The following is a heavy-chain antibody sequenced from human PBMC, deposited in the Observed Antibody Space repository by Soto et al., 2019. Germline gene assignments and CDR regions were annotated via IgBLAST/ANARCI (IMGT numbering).Heavy chain of an antibody. D-gene: IGHD6-13*01. J-gene: IGHJ4*01. CDR2: IYTSGST. Sequence: SETLCLTGTVSGGSISNYYWTWIRQPAGKGLEWIGRIYTSGSTNYNPSLKSRVTMSVDTSKNQFSLKLSSVTAADTALYYCARQMTYSSSCYDYWGHGTLVTVSS. V-gene: IGHV4-4*07. CDR1: GGSISNYY. CDR3: ARQMTYSSSCYDY.